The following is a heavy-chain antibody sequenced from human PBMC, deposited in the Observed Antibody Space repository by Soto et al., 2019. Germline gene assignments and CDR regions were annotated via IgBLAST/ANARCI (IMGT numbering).Heavy chain of an antibody. CDR3: ARGWAGRLQALITMVRGVTNHYNWFDP. J-gene: IGHJ5*02. V-gene: IGHV1-8*01. Sequence: ASVKVSCKASGYTFTSYDINWVRQATGQGLEWMGWMNPNSGNTGYAQKFQGRVTMTRNTSISTAYMELSSLRSEDTAVYYCARGWAGRLQALITMVRGVTNHYNWFDPWGQGTLVTVSS. CDR2: MNPNSGNT. D-gene: IGHD3-10*01. CDR1: GYTFTSYD.